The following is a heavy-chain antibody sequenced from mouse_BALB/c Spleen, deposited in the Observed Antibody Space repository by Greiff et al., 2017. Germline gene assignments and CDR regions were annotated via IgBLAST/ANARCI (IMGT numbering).Heavy chain of an antibody. Sequence: VQLKQSGPDLVKPSQSLSLTCTVTGYSITSGYSWPWLRQFPGNKLEWMGYIHYSGSTNYNPSLKSRISITRDTSKNQFFLQLNSVTTEDTATYYCARSPFITTVGGYFDYWGQGTTLTVSS. D-gene: IGHD1-1*01. CDR1: GYSITSGYS. V-gene: IGHV3-1*02. CDR3: ARSPFITTVGGYFDY. CDR2: IHYSGST. J-gene: IGHJ2*01.